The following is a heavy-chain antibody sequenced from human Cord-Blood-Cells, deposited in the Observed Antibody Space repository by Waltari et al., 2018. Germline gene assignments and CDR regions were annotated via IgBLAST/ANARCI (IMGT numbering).Heavy chain of an antibody. CDR3: AKADDYKYNWFDP. Sequence: EVQLLESGGGLVQPGGSLRLSCAASGFTFSRFAFSLVPQAPGKGLEWVSAISGSGGSTYYADSVKGRFTISRDNSKNTLYLQMNSLRAEDTAVYYCAKADDYKYNWFDPWGQGTLVTVSS. CDR2: ISGSGGST. D-gene: IGHD4-4*01. V-gene: IGHV3-23*01. CDR1: GFTFSRFA. J-gene: IGHJ5*02.